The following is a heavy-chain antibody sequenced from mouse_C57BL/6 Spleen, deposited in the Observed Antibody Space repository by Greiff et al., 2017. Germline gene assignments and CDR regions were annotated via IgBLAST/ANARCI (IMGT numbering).Heavy chain of an antibody. V-gene: IGHV1-52*01. D-gene: IGHD1-1*01. CDR1: GYTFTSYW. CDR2: IDPSDSAT. CDR3: ARTTYYGTSGDYFDY. J-gene: IGHJ2*01. Sequence: QVQLKQPGAELVRPGSSVKLSCKASGYTFTSYWMQWVKQRPIQGLEWIGNIDPSDSATHYNQKFKYKATLTVDKSSSTAYMQLSSLTSEDSAVYYCARTTYYGTSGDYFDYWGQGTTLTVSS.